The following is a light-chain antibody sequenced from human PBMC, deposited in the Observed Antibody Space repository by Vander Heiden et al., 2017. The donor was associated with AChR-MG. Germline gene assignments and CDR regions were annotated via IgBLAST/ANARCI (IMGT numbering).Light chain of an antibody. Sequence: DIQMTQSPSSLSASIGDRVTITCRASQSINSYLNWYQQKPGKAPKLLIYAASSLQSGVPSRFSGSGSGTHFTLSIRSLQPEDFATYYCQQGHSVPITFGQGTRLEIK. V-gene: IGKV1-39*01. CDR2: AAS. CDR3: QQGHSVPIT. J-gene: IGKJ5*01. CDR1: QSINSY.